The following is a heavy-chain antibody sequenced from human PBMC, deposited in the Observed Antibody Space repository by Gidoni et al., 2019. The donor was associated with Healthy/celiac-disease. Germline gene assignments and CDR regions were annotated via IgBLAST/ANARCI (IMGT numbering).Heavy chain of an antibody. D-gene: IGHD3-22*01. CDR1: GFSLSTSGVG. V-gene: IGHV2-5*01. J-gene: IGHJ5*02. CDR2: IYWNDDK. CDR3: AHSINYYDSSGYYQTLGWFDP. Sequence: QITLKESGPTLVKPTQTLPLTCTFSGFSLSTSGVGVGWIRQPPGKALEWLALIYWNDDKRYSPSLKSRLTITKDTSKNQVVLTMTNMDPVDTATYYCAHSINYYDSSGYYQTLGWFDPWGQGTLVTVSS.